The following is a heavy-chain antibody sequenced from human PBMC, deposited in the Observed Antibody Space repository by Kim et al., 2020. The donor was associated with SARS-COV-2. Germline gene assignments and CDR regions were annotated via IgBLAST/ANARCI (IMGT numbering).Heavy chain of an antibody. D-gene: IGHD1-26*01. V-gene: IGHV3-30-3*01. CDR2: ISYDESNK. CDR1: GFTFSTTA. J-gene: IGHJ3*02. CDR3: ATGYSGSYYVFDI. Sequence: GGSLRLSCAASGFTFSTTAMHWVRQAPGKGLEWVAVISYDESNKYYADSVKGRFTISRDNSKSALFLQMNSLRAEDTAVYYCATGYSGSYYVFDIWGQGT.